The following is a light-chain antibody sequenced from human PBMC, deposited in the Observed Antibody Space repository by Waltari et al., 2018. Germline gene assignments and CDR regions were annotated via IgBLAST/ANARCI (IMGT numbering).Light chain of an antibody. CDR2: DAA. CDR1: QSVSNY. CDR3: QQRVSWPVT. J-gene: IGKJ2*01. V-gene: IGKV3-11*01. Sequence: EIVLTQSPGTLSVSPGETATLSCRASQSVSNYLGWYQQKPGQPPRLLINDAANRAPGVPARFSGSGSGTDFTLTISGLEPEDFGVYYCQQRVSWPVTFGQGTKLEIK.